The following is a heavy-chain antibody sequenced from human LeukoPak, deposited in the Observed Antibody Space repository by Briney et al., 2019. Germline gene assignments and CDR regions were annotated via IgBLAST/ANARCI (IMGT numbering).Heavy chain of an antibody. J-gene: IGHJ4*02. Sequence: SETLSLTCTVSGCSITRSTYFWVWIRQPPGKELEWIGSIYPGGSAHYSPSLKSRVTISVDTSKNQFSLRLSSVTAADTAIYYCARPKPLVTTYFDYWGQGTLVTVSS. D-gene: IGHD1/OR15-1a*01. V-gene: IGHV4-39*01. CDR3: ARPKPLVTTYFDY. CDR2: IYPGGSA. CDR1: GCSITRSTYF.